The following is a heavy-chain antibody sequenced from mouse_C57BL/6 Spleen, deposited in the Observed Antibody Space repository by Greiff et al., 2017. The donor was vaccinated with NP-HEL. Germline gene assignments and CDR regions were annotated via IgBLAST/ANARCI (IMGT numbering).Heavy chain of an antibody. CDR3: ARQVYGNYEHFDV. J-gene: IGHJ1*03. V-gene: IGHV5-6*01. CDR1: GFTFSSYG. Sequence: EVQRVESGGDLVKPGGSLKLSCAASGFTFSSYGMSWVRQTPAKRLEWVATISSGGSYTYYPDSVKGRFTISRDNAKNTLYLQMSSLKSEDTAMYYCARQVYGNYEHFDVWGTGTTVTVSS. CDR2: ISSGGSYT. D-gene: IGHD2-1*01.